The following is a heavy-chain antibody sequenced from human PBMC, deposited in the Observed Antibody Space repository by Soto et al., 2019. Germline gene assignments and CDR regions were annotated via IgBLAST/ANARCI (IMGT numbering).Heavy chain of an antibody. V-gene: IGHV1-69*08. Sequence: QVQLVQSGAEVKKPGSSVKVSCKASGGTFSSYTISWVRQAPGQGLEWMGRIIPILGIANYAQKFQGRVTITADKSTSTAYMELSSLRSEDTAVYYCARDRYCSSTSYYHYYYYGMDVW. J-gene: IGHJ6*01. CDR3: ARDRYCSSTSYYHYYYYGMDV. CDR1: GGTFSSYT. D-gene: IGHD2-2*01. CDR2: IIPILGIA.